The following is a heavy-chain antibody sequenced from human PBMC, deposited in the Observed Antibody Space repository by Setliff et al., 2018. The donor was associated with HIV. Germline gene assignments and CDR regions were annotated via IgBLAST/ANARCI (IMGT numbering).Heavy chain of an antibody. J-gene: IGHJ3*02. Sequence: SETLSLTCTVSGDSISSGDYYWTWIRQPPGKGLEWIGYIYYSGNTYSNPSLKSRITTSIDTSKNQFSLRLNSVTAADTAVYYCARGGCSGGSCYSGAFEIWGQGTMVTVSS. CDR3: ARGGCSGGSCYSGAFEI. CDR2: IYYSGNT. CDR1: GDSISSGDYY. V-gene: IGHV4-30-4*08. D-gene: IGHD2-15*01.